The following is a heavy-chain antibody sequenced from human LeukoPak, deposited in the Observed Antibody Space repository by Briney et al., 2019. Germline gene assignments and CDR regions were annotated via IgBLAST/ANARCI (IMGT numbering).Heavy chain of an antibody. CDR1: GGSISSSSHH. V-gene: IGHV4-39*01. Sequence: PSETLSLTCTVSGGSISSSSHHWDWIRQPPGQGLEWIGSIFYSGSTYYSPSLKSRVTISVDTSKNQFSLKLSSVTAADTAVYYCARVHTGYYFDYWGQGTLVTVSS. CDR3: ARVHTGYYFDY. J-gene: IGHJ4*02. CDR2: IFYSGST.